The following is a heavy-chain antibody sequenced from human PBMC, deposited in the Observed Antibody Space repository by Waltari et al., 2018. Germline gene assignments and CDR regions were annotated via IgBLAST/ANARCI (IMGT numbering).Heavy chain of an antibody. CDR3: TSPTVTRENYYYYGMDV. CDR2: IRSKANSYAT. D-gene: IGHD4-17*01. Sequence: EVQLVESGGGFVQPGGSLKLSCAASGFTFSGSAMHWVRQASGKGLEWVGRIRSKANSYATAYAASVKGRFTISRDDSKNTAYLQMNSLKTEDTAVYYCTSPTVTRENYYYYGMDVWGQGTTVTVSS. V-gene: IGHV3-73*01. CDR1: GFTFSGSA. J-gene: IGHJ6*02.